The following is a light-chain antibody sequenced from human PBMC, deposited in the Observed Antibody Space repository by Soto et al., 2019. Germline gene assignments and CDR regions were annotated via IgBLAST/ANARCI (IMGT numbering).Light chain of an antibody. V-gene: IGKV1-6*01. Sequence: AIQMTQSPSSLSASVGDRVTITCRASQGIRNDLGWYQQKPGKAPKLLIHAASSLQSGVPSRFSGSGSGTDFTLTISSLEPEDFAVYYCQQRSNWPPYLTFGPGTKVDIK. CDR3: QQRSNWPPYLT. CDR1: QGIRND. J-gene: IGKJ3*01. CDR2: AAS.